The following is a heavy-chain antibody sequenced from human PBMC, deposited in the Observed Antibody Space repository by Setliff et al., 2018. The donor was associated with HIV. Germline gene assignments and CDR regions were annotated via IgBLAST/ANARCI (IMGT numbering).Heavy chain of an antibody. D-gene: IGHD6-6*01. J-gene: IGHJ4*02. Sequence: ASVKVSCKVSGYTLKELSIHWVRQAPGEGLEWMGGFDSEDGKRIYAQNFQGRVTMTEDTSTDTAYMELGSLTSDDTAVYYCATGRPLTIAARLKILIWVYWGQGTLVTVSS. CDR1: GYTLKELS. CDR2: FDSEDGKR. V-gene: IGHV1-24*01. CDR3: ATGRPLTIAARLKILIWVY.